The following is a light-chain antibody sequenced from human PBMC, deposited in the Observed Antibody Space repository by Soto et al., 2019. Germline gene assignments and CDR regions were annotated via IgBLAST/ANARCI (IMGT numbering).Light chain of an antibody. CDR1: SSDVGGYNY. CDR2: EVS. CDR3: SSPPDSNTLV. Sequence: QPVLTQPASVSASPGQSITISCTGTSSDVGGYNYVSWFQHHPGKAPKLMIFEVSSRPSEVSNRFSGSKSGNTASLTISGVQAADEADYYCSSPPDSNTLVFGGGTQLTVL. J-gene: IGLJ2*01. V-gene: IGLV2-14*01.